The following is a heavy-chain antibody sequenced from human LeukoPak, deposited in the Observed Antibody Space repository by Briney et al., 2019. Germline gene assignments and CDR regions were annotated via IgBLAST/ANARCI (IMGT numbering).Heavy chain of an antibody. V-gene: IGHV3-30*04. CDR2: ISNDGNNK. J-gene: IGHJ4*02. CDR3: ASTPVGATGYYFDY. Sequence: GRSLRLSCAASGFTFSSYSMHWVRQAPGKGLEWVAVISNDGNNKYYADSVKGRFTISRDNSKNTLYLQMNSLRAEDTAVYYCASTPVGATGYYFDYWGQGTLVTVSS. CDR1: GFTFSSYS. D-gene: IGHD1-26*01.